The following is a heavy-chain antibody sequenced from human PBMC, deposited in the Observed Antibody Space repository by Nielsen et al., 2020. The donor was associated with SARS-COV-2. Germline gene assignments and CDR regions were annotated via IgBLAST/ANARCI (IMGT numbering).Heavy chain of an antibody. V-gene: IGHV1-18*01. Sequence: WVRQAPGQGLEWMGWISAYNGNTNYAQKFQGRVTITADESTSTAYMELSSLRSEDTAVYYCARPDSSIAARPLRGYYYYGMDVWGQGTTVTVSS. D-gene: IGHD6-6*01. CDR2: ISAYNGNT. CDR3: ARPDSSIAARPLRGYYYYGMDV. J-gene: IGHJ6*02.